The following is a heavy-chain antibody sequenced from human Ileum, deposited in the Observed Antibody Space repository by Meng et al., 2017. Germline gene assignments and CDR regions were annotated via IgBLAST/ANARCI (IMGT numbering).Heavy chain of an antibody. V-gene: IGHV3-11*04. CDR2: ITSSGNAM. D-gene: IGHD3-22*01. CDR1: GFTFKDHY. CDR3: VRDYNDGSGRLDY. Sequence: QVQLVGSWCGFVHPGGALRISCAVSGFTFKDHYMTWIRQAPGKGLEWVSYITSSGNAMYYADSVKGRFTVSRDNSKNMLYLQMNSLRPEDTAVYYCVRDYNDGSGRLDYWGQGTLVTVSS. J-gene: IGHJ4*02.